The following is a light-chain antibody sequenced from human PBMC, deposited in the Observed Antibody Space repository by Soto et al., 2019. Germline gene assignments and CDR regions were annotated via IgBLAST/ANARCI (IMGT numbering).Light chain of an antibody. J-gene: IGKJ5*01. CDR3: QQHGSSPEIT. V-gene: IGKV3-20*01. CDR2: GAS. CDR1: QSVSSTY. Sequence: TVLTQSPGTLSLSPGERATLSCRASQSVSSTYLAWYQHKPGQAPRLLIYGASRRATGIPDRFSASGSGTDFTLTFSRLEPEDFAVYYCQQHGSSPEITFGQGTRLEIK.